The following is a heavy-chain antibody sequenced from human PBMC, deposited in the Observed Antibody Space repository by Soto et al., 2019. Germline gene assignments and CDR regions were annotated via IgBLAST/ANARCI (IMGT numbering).Heavy chain of an antibody. V-gene: IGHV4-39*01. Sequence: SETLSLTCTVSGGSISSSSYYWGWIRQPPGKGLEWIGSIYYSGSTYYNPSLKSRVTIYVDTSNNQFSLKLSSVTAADTAVYYCARRGSSIAARSSWFDPWGQGTLVTVS. CDR1: GGSISSSSYY. CDR3: ARRGSSIAARSSWFDP. J-gene: IGHJ5*02. CDR2: IYYSGST. D-gene: IGHD6-6*01.